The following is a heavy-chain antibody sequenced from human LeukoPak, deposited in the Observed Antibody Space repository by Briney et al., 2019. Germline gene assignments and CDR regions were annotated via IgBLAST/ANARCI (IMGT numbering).Heavy chain of an antibody. J-gene: IGHJ4*02. D-gene: IGHD2-8*02. Sequence: GRSLRLSCAASGFTFSSYGMHWVRQAPGKGLEWVAVIWYDGSNKYYADSVKRVFTISRDTSKNALYLQRNILRAEHTAVYFFARDRKSVLLSFDYWGQGTLVTVSS. CDR1: GFTFSSYG. V-gene: IGHV3-30*19. CDR2: IWYDGSNK. CDR3: ARDRKSVLLSFDY.